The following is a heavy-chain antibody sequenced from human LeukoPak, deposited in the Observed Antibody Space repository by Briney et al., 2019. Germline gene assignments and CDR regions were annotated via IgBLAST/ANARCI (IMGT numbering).Heavy chain of an antibody. J-gene: IGHJ4*02. V-gene: IGHV4-4*07. CDR3: ARDAKYYYGSRTYFFFEY. D-gene: IGHD3-10*01. CDR1: GGSISTYY. Sequence: SETLSLTCTVSGGSISTYYWSWIRQPAGKGLEWIGHIYTSGTTNYNPSLKSRVTMSIDTSQNQFSLKLSSVTAADTAIYYCARDAKYYYGSRTYFFFEYWGQGTLLTVSS. CDR2: IYTSGTT.